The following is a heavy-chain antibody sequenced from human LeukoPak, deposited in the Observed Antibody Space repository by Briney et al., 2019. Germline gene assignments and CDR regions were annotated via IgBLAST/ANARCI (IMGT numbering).Heavy chain of an antibody. V-gene: IGHV1-2*02. D-gene: IGHD6-13*01. CDR2: IDPNSGGT. CDR3: ARGIAAPGARWFDP. Sequence: ASVKVSCKAFGYKLTDYWIHWVRQAPGQGLEWMGWIDPNSGGTNYAQNFKGRVTLTRDTSISTVYMEMSRLISDDTAVYYCARGIAAPGARWFDPWGQGTLVTASS. J-gene: IGHJ5*02. CDR1: GYKLTDYW.